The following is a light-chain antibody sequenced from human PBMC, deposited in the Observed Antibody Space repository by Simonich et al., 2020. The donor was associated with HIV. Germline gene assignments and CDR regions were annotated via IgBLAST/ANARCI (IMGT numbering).Light chain of an antibody. CDR3: QQYYTTPPT. CDR2: WAS. Sequence: DIVMTQSPDSLAVSLGERATINCKSRRNILYNSNNKNYLAWYQQNPGQPPNLLIYWASTRESGVPDRFSASGSGTDFTLTISSLQAEDVAVYYCQQYYTTPPTFGQGTKVEIK. CDR1: RNILYNSNNKNY. J-gene: IGKJ1*01. V-gene: IGKV4-1*01.